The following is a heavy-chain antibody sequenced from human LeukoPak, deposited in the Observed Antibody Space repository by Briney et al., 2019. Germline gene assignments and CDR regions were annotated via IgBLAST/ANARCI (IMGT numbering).Heavy chain of an antibody. CDR2: ISYSGST. Sequence: PSETLSLTCTVSGGSISRSFSYWGWIRQPPGKGLEGLGSISYSGSTFYNPSVKSRVTISVDTSKNQFSLNLSSVTVADTAVYYCARRDGYNYNWFDPWGQGTLVTVSS. CDR3: ARRDGYNYNWFDP. J-gene: IGHJ5*02. V-gene: IGHV4-39*01. CDR1: GGSISRSFSY. D-gene: IGHD5-24*01.